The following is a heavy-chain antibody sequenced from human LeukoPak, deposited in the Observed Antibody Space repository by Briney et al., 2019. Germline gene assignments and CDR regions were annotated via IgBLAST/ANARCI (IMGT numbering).Heavy chain of an antibody. J-gene: IGHJ4*02. D-gene: IGHD2-2*01. CDR2: ISGSADST. CDR1: GFTFSAYA. CDR3: ARGYCSSSSCFSRVDF. V-gene: IGHV3-23*01. Sequence: PGGSLRLSCEASGFTFSAYAMSWARQAPGKGLEWVSAISGSADSTNYADSVKGRFTLSRDNSRNTLYLQMNSLRAEDTAVYYCARGYCSSSSCFSRVDFWGQGTLVTVSS.